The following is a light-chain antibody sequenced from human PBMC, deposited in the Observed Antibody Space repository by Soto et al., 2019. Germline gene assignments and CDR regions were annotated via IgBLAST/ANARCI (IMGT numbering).Light chain of an antibody. CDR3: SSYTSASTLEV. CDR1: SSDVGGFNY. V-gene: IGLV2-14*01. J-gene: IGLJ2*01. CDR2: DVS. Sequence: QSVLTQPASVSGSPGQSITISCSGTSSDVGGFNYVSWYQQHPGKAPQLIIYDVSNRPSGVSNRFSGSKSGDTASLTISGLQAEDEADYYCSSYTSASTLEVFGGGTKLTVL.